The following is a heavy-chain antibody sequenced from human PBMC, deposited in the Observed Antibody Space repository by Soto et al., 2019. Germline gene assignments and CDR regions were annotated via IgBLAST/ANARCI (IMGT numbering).Heavy chain of an antibody. V-gene: IGHV4-39*01. D-gene: IGHD3-22*01. J-gene: IGHJ4*02. CDR3: VRGGRAYDSSGYHLGYFDY. Sequence: SETLSLTCTVSGGSISSSSYYWGWIRQPPGKRLEWIGSIYYSGSTYYNPSLKSRVTTSVDTSKNQFSLKLIFVTAADTAVYFCVRGGRAYDSSGYHLGYFDYWGQGTLVTVSS. CDR1: GGSISSSSYY. CDR2: IYYSGST.